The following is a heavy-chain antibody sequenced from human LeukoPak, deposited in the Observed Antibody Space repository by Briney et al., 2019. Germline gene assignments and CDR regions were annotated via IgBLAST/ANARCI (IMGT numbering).Heavy chain of an antibody. J-gene: IGHJ5*02. CDR2: IYHSGIT. CDR3: ARGGYFGKLLSKFHWFDP. CDR1: GYSISTDYY. Sequence: PSETLSLTCTVSGYSISTDYYWGWIRQPPGKGLEWIASIYHSGITYYNPSLKSRVTVALDTSKNQFSLKLKSVTAADTAIYYCARGGYFGKLLSKFHWFDPWGQGTLVTVSS. D-gene: IGHD3-10*01. V-gene: IGHV4-38-2*02.